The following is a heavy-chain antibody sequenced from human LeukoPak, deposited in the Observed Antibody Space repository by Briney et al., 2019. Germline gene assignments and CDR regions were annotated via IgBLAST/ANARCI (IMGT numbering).Heavy chain of an antibody. CDR3: ARSLLVQPYYYYMDV. J-gene: IGHJ6*03. CDR2: IYPGDSDT. D-gene: IGHD6-6*01. V-gene: IGHV5-51*01. Sequence: GESLKISCKGSGYSFTSYWIGWVRQMPGKGLEWMGFIYPGDSDTRYSPSFQGQVTISADKSISTAYLQWSSLKASDTAMYYCARSLLVQPYYYYMDVWGKGTTVTVSS. CDR1: GYSFTSYW.